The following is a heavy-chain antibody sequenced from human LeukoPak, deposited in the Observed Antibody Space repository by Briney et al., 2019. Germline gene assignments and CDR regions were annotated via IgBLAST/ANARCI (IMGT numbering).Heavy chain of an antibody. CDR2: TYYRSKWYS. CDR1: GASVSGSAS. J-gene: IGHJ5*02. D-gene: IGHD1-1*01. V-gene: IGHV6-1*01. CDR3: ARDPDSSNEWGPFDP. Sequence: SQTLSLTCAISGASVSGSASWNWIRQSPSRGLEWLGRTYYRSKWYSEHATSVKSRISINADTSKNQFSLQLNSVIPEDTAVYYCARDPDSSNEWGPFDPWGQGTLVTVSS.